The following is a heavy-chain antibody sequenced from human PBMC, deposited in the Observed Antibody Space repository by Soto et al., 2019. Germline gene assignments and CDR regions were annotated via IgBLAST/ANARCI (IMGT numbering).Heavy chain of an antibody. V-gene: IGHV1-69*06. CDR3: ARSDESSGYYYYGMDV. CDR2: IIPIFGTA. D-gene: IGHD3-10*01. Sequence: ASVKVSCKASGGTFSSYAISWVRQAPGQGLEWMGGIIPIFGTANYAQKFQGRVTITADKSTSTAYMELSSLRSEDTAVYYCARSDESSGYYYYGMDVWGQGTTVTVSS. CDR1: GGTFSSYA. J-gene: IGHJ6*02.